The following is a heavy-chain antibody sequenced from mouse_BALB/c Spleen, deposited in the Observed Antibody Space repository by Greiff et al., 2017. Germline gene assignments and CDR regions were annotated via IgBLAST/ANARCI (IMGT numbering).Heavy chain of an antibody. CDR1: GYTFTSYW. Sequence: VKLVESGAELAKPGASVKMSCKASGYTFTSYWMHWVKQRPGQGLEWIGYINPSTGYTEYNQKFKDKATLTADKSSSTAYMQLSSLTSEDSAVYYCARGGPIYAMDYWGQGTSVTVSS. J-gene: IGHJ4*01. CDR2: INPSTGYT. V-gene: IGHV1-7*01. CDR3: ARGGPIYAMDY.